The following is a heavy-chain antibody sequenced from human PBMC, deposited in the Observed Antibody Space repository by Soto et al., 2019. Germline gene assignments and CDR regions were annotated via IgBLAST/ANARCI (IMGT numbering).Heavy chain of an antibody. CDR2: TYPSGST. CDR3: AREGGYDSPHGC. D-gene: IGHD5-12*01. Sequence: SETLSLTCTVSGGFISNGDYHWSWIRQPPGKGLEWIGYTYPSGSTYYNASLRSRVTISIDASKNQFSLKLNSVTAADTAVYYCAREGGYDSPHGCWGQGTLVIVSS. V-gene: IGHV4-30-4*01. J-gene: IGHJ4*02. CDR1: GGFISNGDYH.